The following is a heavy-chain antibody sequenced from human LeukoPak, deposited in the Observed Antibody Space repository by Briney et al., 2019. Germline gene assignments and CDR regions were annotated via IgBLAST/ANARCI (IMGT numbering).Heavy chain of an antibody. CDR3: ARGLGYCSSTSCPPFGRDCYYYMDV. V-gene: IGHV1-69*02. Sequence: ASVKVSCKASGGTFSSYTISWVRQAPGQGLEWMGRIIPILGIANYAQKFQGRVTITADKSTSTAYMELSSLRSEDTAVYYCARGLGYCSSTSCPPFGRDCYYYMDVWGKGTTVTVSS. CDR2: IIPILGIA. CDR1: GGTFSSYT. D-gene: IGHD2-2*01. J-gene: IGHJ6*03.